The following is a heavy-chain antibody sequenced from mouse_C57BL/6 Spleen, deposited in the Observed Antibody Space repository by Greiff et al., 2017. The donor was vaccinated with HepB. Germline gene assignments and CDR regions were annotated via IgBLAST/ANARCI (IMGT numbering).Heavy chain of an antibody. CDR1: GYTFTSYW. CDR2: IDPSDSYT. V-gene: IGHV1-69*01. Sequence: VQLQQPGAELVMPGASVKLSCKASGYTFTSYWMHWVKQRPGQGLEWIGEIDPSDSYTNYNQKFKGKSTLTVDKSSSTAYMQLSSLTSEDSAVYCCARGRQLSAFAYWGQGTLVTVSA. CDR3: ARGRQLSAFAY. J-gene: IGHJ3*01. D-gene: IGHD3-2*02.